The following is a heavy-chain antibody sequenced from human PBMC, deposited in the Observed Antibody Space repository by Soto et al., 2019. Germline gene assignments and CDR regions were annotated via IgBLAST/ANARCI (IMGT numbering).Heavy chain of an antibody. CDR3: ARGLSSDSSGYYPYYFDY. V-gene: IGHV4-34*01. D-gene: IGHD3-22*01. J-gene: IGHJ4*02. CDR1: GGSFSGYY. Sequence: LPETLSLTCAVYGGSFSGYYWSWIRQPPGKGLEWIGEINHSGSTNYNPSLKSRVTISVDTSKNQFSLKLSSVTAADTAVYYCARGLSSDSSGYYPYYFDYWGQGTLVTVSS. CDR2: INHSGST.